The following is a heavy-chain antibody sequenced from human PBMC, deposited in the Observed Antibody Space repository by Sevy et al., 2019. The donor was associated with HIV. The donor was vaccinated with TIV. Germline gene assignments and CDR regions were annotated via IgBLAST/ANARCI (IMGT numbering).Heavy chain of an antibody. CDR2: SYYSGST. Sequence: SETLSLTCTVSGGSISSGGYYWSWIRQHPGKGLEWIGYSYYSGSTYYNPSLKSRVTISVDTSKNQFSLKLSSVTAADTDVYYCARALVGDYYYYYGMDVWGQGTTVTVSS. CDR1: GGSISSGGYY. D-gene: IGHD4-17*01. V-gene: IGHV4-31*03. J-gene: IGHJ6*02. CDR3: ARALVGDYYYYYGMDV.